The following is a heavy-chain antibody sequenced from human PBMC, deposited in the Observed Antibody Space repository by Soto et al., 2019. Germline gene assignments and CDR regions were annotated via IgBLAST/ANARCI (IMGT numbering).Heavy chain of an antibody. D-gene: IGHD2-21*01. J-gene: IGHJ4*02. Sequence: QPGGSLRLSCAASGFTFSSYAMSWVRQAPGKGLEWVSGITGSGDNTNYADSVKGRFTISRDNSKNTLYLQMNSLRAEDTAIYYCAKDQGENYWGQATLVTVSS. CDR2: ITGSGDNT. CDR1: GFTFSSYA. V-gene: IGHV3-23*01. CDR3: AKDQGENY.